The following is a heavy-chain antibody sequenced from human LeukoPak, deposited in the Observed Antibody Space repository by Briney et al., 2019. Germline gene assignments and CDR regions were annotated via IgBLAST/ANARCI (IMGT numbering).Heavy chain of an antibody. CDR2: ISSSSSTI. V-gene: IGHV3-48*01. Sequence: GGSLRLSCAASGFTFSSHSMNWVRQAPGKGLEWVSYISSSSSTIYYADSVKGRFTISRDNAKNSLYLRMNSLRAEDTAVYYCARGAYYYEDWGQGTLVTVSS. J-gene: IGHJ4*02. D-gene: IGHD3-22*01. CDR3: ARGAYYYED. CDR1: GFTFSSHS.